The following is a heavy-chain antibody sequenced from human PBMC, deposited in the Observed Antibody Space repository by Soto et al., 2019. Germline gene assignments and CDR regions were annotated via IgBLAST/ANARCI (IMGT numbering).Heavy chain of an antibody. Sequence: QVQLVQSGAEVKKPGASVKVSCKASGYIFTNYYIHWVRQAPGQGLEWMAIINPLPTSGSTNYAQKFQGRVSVNRDTSTSTVYLELSSLRSDDTAVYFCARDLSAAAYWVQGTLVTVSS. J-gene: IGHJ4*02. V-gene: IGHV1-46*01. CDR1: GYIFTNYY. CDR2: INPLPTSGST. D-gene: IGHD6-13*01. CDR3: ARDLSAAAY.